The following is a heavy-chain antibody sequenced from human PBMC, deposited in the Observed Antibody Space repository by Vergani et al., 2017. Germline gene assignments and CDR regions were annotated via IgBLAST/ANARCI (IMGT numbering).Heavy chain of an antibody. CDR1: GGTFTSYG. Sequence: QVQLVQSGAEVKKPGASVKVSCKASGGTFTSYGISWVRQAPGQGLEWMGWISAYIGNTNYAQKLQGRVTMTTDTSTSTAYMELRSLRSDDTAVYYCARGVAXCSSTSCYIAEFDYWGQGTLVTVSS. V-gene: IGHV1-18*01. J-gene: IGHJ4*02. CDR2: ISAYIGNT. CDR3: ARGVAXCSSTSCYIAEFDY. D-gene: IGHD2-2*02.